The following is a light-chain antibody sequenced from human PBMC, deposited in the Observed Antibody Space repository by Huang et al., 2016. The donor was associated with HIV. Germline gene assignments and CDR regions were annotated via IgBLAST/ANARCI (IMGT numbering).Light chain of an antibody. CDR2: GAS. CDR1: QSFNSNY. V-gene: IGKV3-20*01. Sequence: EIVLTQSPGTLSLSPGERATLSCRASQSFNSNYLAWYPQKPGQAPRLLIYGASSRATGIPDRFSGSGSGTDFTLIISRLEPEDFAVYYCQQYGSSVVTFGQGTKVEVK. CDR3: QQYGSSVVT. J-gene: IGKJ1*01.